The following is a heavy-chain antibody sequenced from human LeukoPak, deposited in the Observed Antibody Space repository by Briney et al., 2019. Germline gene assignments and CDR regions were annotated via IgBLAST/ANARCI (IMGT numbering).Heavy chain of an antibody. CDR2: IVVGSGNT. CDR3: AANRQRGFGGFDY. V-gene: IGHV1-58*01. CDR1: VFIVSAD. D-gene: IGHD3-10*01. Sequence: SVKVSCKASVFIVSADVRWVRQARGQRLEWIGWIVVGSGNTNYAQNFQERVNITRDMSTSTAYMELSSLSSDDAAVYYCAANRQRGFGGFDYWGQGTLVTVSS. J-gene: IGHJ4*02.